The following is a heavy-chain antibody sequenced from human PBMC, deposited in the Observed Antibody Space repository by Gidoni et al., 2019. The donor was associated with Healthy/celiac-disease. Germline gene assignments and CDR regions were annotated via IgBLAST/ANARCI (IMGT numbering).Heavy chain of an antibody. CDR2: ISGSGGST. Sequence: EVQLLESGGGLVQPGGSLRLSCAASGFTFSSYAMSWVRQAPGKGLEWVSAISGSGGSTYYADSVKGRFTISRDNSKNTLYLQMNSLRAEDTAVYYCAKEGSHGGNSFAACDYWGQGTLVTVSS. J-gene: IGHJ4*02. V-gene: IGHV3-23*01. CDR3: AKEGSHGGNSFAACDY. CDR1: GFTFSSYA. D-gene: IGHD2-21*02.